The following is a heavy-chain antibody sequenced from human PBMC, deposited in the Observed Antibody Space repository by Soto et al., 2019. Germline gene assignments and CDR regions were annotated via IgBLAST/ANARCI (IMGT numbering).Heavy chain of an antibody. D-gene: IGHD3-10*01. Sequence: GASVKVSCKVSGYTLTELSMHWVRQAPGKGLEWMGGFDPEDGETIYAQKFQGRVTMIEDTSTDTAYMELSSLRSEDTAVYYCAAIPYGSGSSFDYWGQGTLVTVSS. J-gene: IGHJ4*02. CDR2: FDPEDGET. CDR1: GYTLTELS. V-gene: IGHV1-24*01. CDR3: AAIPYGSGSSFDY.